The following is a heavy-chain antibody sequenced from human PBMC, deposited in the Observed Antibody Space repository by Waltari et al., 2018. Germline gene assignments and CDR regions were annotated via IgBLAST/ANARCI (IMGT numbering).Heavy chain of an antibody. V-gene: IGHV4-31*03. Sequence: QVQLQESGPGLVKPSQTLSLTCTVSGGSISSGGYYWSWIRQHPGKGLEWIGYIYYSGSTYYTPSLKSRVTISVATSKNQCSLKLSSVTAADTAVYYCARLGEHYRGACDYWGQGTLVTVSS. J-gene: IGHJ4*02. CDR1: GGSISSGGYY. D-gene: IGHD4-4*01. CDR3: ARLGEHYRGACDY. CDR2: IYYSGST.